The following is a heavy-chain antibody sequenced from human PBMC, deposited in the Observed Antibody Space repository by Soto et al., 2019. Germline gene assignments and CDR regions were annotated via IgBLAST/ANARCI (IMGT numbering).Heavy chain of an antibody. Sequence: EVQLLESGGGLVQPGGSLRLSCAASGFTFSSYAMSWVRQAPGKGLEWVSAISGSGGSTYYADSVKGRFTISRDNSKNTLYLQVNSLRAEDTAVYYCGGNFDWLLNNYFDYWGQGTLVTVSS. J-gene: IGHJ4*02. V-gene: IGHV3-23*01. CDR2: ISGSGGST. CDR3: GGNFDWLLNNYFDY. CDR1: GFTFSSYA. D-gene: IGHD3-9*01.